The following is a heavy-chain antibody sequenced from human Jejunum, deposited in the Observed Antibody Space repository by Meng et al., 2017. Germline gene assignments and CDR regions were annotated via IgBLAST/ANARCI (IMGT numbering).Heavy chain of an antibody. CDR1: GGSITTDSNY. CDR2: VFSSGST. Sequence: SETLSLTCTVSGGSITTDSNYWNWIRQPAGKALEWIGRVFSSGSTNYNPSLKSRVSISVDTSKTQFSLKLTSVTAADTAVYYCARGGSAVAAWHFDLWGRGTLVTVSS. V-gene: IGHV4-61*02. J-gene: IGHJ2*01. CDR3: ARGGSAVAAWHFDL. D-gene: IGHD3-16*01.